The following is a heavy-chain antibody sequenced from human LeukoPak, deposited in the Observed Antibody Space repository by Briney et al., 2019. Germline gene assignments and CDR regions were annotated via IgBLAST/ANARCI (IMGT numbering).Heavy chain of an antibody. V-gene: IGHV3-21*01. CDR1: GFTFSSYS. D-gene: IGHD3-10*01. J-gene: IGHJ4*02. CDR2: ISSSSSYI. CDR3: AREGGESPSYYFDY. Sequence: GGSLRLSCAASGFTFSSYSMNWVRQAPGKGLEWVSSISSSSSYIYYADSVKGRFTISRDNAKNSLYLQMNSPRAEDTAVYYCAREGGESPSYYFDYWGQGTLVTVSS.